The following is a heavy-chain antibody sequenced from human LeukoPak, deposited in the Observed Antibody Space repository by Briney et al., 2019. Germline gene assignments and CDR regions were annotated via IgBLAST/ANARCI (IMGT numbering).Heavy chain of an antibody. J-gene: IGHJ4*02. CDR2: IYYSGST. D-gene: IGHD3-22*01. CDR1: GGSLSSNIYY. Sequence: SETLSLTCTVSGGSLSSNIYYWNWIRQPPGKGLEWIGYIYYSGSTNYNPSLKSRVTISVDTYNNQFSLRVTSLTAADTAVYYCAREDSSGYLGYWGQGTLVTVSS. CDR3: AREDSSGYLGY. V-gene: IGHV4-61*01.